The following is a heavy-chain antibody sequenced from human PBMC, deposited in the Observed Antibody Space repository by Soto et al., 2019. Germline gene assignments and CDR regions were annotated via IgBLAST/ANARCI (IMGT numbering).Heavy chain of an antibody. CDR1: GVTISSGDYY. V-gene: IGHV4-30-4*01. D-gene: IGHD3-3*01. Sequence: SETLCLTCTVAGVTISSGDYYWSLIRQPPGKGLEWIGYIYYSGSTYYNPSLKSRVTISVDTSKNQFSLKLSSVTAADTAVYYCARRFEWLSDYWYLDLWGRGTLVTVSS. CDR3: ARRFEWLSDYWYLDL. J-gene: IGHJ2*01. CDR2: IYYSGST.